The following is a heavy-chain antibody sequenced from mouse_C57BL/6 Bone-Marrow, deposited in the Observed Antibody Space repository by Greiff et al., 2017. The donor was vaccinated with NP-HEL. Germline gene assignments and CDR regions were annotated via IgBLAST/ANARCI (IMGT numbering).Heavy chain of an antibody. CDR1: GFTFSDYY. J-gene: IGHJ2*01. V-gene: IGHV5-12*01. Sequence: DVHLVESGGGLVQPGGSLKLSCAASGFTFSDYYMYWVRQTPEKRLEWVAYISNGGGSTYYPDTVKGRFTISRDNAKNTLYLQMSRLKSEDTAMYYCARHADYFDYWGQGTTLTVSS. CDR2: ISNGGGST. CDR3: ARHADYFDY.